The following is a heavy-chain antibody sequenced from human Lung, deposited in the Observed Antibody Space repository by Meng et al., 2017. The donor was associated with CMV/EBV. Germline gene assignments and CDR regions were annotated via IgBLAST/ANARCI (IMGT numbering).Heavy chain of an antibody. CDR2: IPHRCSS. J-gene: IGHJ1*01. D-gene: IGHD3-10*01. CDR1: CGSYSIHYW. CDR3: LRRSGGSV. V-gene: IGHV4-4*03. Sequence: VQSGESCSEPVESPELSSLTCGVSCGSYSIHYWWPGVRQPPGKVLEWIGEIPHRCSSAYNPSLKSRVSMSIDKSKNQYSLKLTSVTAADTAVYHCLRRSGGSVWGQGTLVTVSS.